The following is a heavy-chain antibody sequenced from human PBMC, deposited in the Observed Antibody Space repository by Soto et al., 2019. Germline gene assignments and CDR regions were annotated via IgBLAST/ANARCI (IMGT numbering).Heavy chain of an antibody. CDR2: ISSSSSYT. CDR1: GFTFSDYY. V-gene: IGHV3-11*05. J-gene: IGHJ3*02. Sequence: QVQLVESGGGLVKPGGSLRLSCAASGFTFSDYYMSWIRQAPGKGLEWVSYISSSSSYTNYADSVKGRFTISRDNAKNSLYLQMNSLRAEDTAVYYCASPVTMVRGVHAFDIWGQGTMVTVSS. D-gene: IGHD3-10*01. CDR3: ASPVTMVRGVHAFDI.